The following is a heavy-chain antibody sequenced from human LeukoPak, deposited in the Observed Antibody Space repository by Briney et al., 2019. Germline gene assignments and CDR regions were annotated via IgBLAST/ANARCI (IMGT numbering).Heavy chain of an antibody. Sequence: GGSLRLSCAASGFTFRTYWMTWVRQAPGKGLEWVANINEDGSAQYYMDSVEGRFTISRDSAKNSLYLQVNTLRPEDTAVYYCATHNLFRFEYWGQGTLVTVRS. CDR1: GFTFRTYW. CDR3: ATHNLFRFEY. J-gene: IGHJ4*02. V-gene: IGHV3-7*01. D-gene: IGHD2-21*01. CDR2: INEDGSAQ.